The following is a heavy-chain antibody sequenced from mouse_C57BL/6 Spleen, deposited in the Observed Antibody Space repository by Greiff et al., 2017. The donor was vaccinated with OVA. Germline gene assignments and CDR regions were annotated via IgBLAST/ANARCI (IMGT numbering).Heavy chain of an antibody. Sequence: VQLQQSGAELARPGASVKLSCKASGYTFTSYGISWVKQRTGQGLEWIGEIYPRSGNTYYNEKFKGKATLTADKSSSTAYMELRSLTSEDSAVYFCAIDSSGPFAYWGQGTLVTVSA. J-gene: IGHJ3*01. CDR2: IYPRSGNT. D-gene: IGHD3-2*02. CDR1: GYTFTSYG. V-gene: IGHV1-81*01. CDR3: AIDSSGPFAY.